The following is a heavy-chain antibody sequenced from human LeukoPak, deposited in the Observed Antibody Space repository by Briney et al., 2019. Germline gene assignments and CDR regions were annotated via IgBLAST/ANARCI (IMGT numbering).Heavy chain of an antibody. D-gene: IGHD3-10*01. CDR1: GFTFTTYG. CDR3: ARDSYGSGSYYRIDY. J-gene: IGHJ4*02. CDR2: MISGGNK. V-gene: IGHV3-21*01. Sequence: GGSLRLSCAASGFTFTTYGMNWVRQAPGKGLEWVSSMISGGNKYYADSVKGRFTISGDNARNSLYLQMNSLRAEDTAVYYCARDSYGSGSYYRIDYWGQGTLVTVSS.